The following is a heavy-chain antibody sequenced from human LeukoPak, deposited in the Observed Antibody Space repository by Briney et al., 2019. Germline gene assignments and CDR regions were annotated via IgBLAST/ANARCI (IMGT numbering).Heavy chain of an antibody. D-gene: IGHD1-26*01. J-gene: IGHJ4*02. Sequence: GGSLRLSCAASGFTFDDYAMHWVRQTSGKGLEWVSLISGDGGATYYADSVKGRFTISRDNSKSSVYLQMNSLRPEDTGLYYCAKSNTGSHWCPGYWGQGTLVTVSS. CDR1: GFTFDDYA. CDR2: ISGDGGAT. V-gene: IGHV3-43D*03. CDR3: AKSNTGSHWCPGY.